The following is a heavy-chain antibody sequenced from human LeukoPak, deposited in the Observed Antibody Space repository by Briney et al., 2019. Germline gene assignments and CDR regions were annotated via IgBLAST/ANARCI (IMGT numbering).Heavy chain of an antibody. CDR1: GGSFRGYY. Sequence: PSETLSLTCAVYGGSFRGYYWSWIRQPPGKGREWSGEINHSGSTNYNPSLKSRVTISVDTSKNQFSLKLSSVTPADTAVYYCATAPIVVVPAAILGWFDPWGQGTLVTVSS. J-gene: IGHJ5*02. CDR3: ATAPIVVVPAAILGWFDP. D-gene: IGHD2-2*01. CDR2: INHSGST. V-gene: IGHV4-34*01.